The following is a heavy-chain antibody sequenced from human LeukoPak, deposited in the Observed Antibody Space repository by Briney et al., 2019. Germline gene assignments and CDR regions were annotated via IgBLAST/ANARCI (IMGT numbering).Heavy chain of an antibody. V-gene: IGHV1-69*06. J-gene: IGHJ4*02. CDR1: GYTFTSYG. Sequence: ASVKVSCKASGYTFTSYGISWVRQAPGQGLEWMGGIIPIFGTANYAQKFQGRVTITADKSTSTAYMELSSLRSEDTAVYYCARVVEMATIESDYWGQGTLVTVSS. D-gene: IGHD5-24*01. CDR3: ARVVEMATIESDY. CDR2: IIPIFGTA.